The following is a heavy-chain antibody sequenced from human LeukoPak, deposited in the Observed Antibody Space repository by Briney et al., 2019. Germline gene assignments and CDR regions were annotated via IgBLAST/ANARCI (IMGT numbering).Heavy chain of an antibody. V-gene: IGHV4-39*07. Sequence: SETLSLTCTVSGGSISSSSYYWGWIRQPPGKGLEWIGSIYHSGSTYYNPSLKSRVTISVDTSKNQFSLKLSSVTAADTAVYYCARGSITIFGNWMDVWGKGTTVTVSS. CDR1: GGSISSSSYY. D-gene: IGHD3-3*01. CDR2: IYHSGST. J-gene: IGHJ6*04. CDR3: ARGSITIFGNWMDV.